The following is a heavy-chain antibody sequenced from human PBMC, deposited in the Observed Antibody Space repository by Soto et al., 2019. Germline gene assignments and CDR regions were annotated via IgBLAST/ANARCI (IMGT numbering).Heavy chain of an antibody. CDR1: GYPFSNYN. Sequence: QVQLVQSGDEVRKPGASVKVSCKASGYPFSNYNIHWVRQAPGRGLEWMGWINTGNGNTRYSQKVQGRVSITSDQSANTAYMELSSLKSEDTAVYYCARILRGLTIFGVAPPGYYWGQGALVTVSS. V-gene: IGHV1-3*04. D-gene: IGHD3-3*01. CDR2: INTGNGNT. J-gene: IGHJ4*02. CDR3: ARILRGLTIFGVAPPGYY.